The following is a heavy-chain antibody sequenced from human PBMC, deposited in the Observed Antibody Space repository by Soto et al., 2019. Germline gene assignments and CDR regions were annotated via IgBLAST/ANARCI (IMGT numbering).Heavy chain of an antibody. CDR3: ARGLRYSTGWYYFDF. Sequence: EVQVVESGGDLVQPGGSLRLSCAASGFTVSTNYMNWIRQAPGKGLEWVSVIYSGGGTYYADSVKGRFTISRDNSKNTVYLQMSSLRAEDTAVYYCARGLRYSTGWYYFDFWGQGTLVTVSS. D-gene: IGHD6-19*01. V-gene: IGHV3-66*01. CDR2: IYSGGGT. J-gene: IGHJ4*02. CDR1: GFTVSTNY.